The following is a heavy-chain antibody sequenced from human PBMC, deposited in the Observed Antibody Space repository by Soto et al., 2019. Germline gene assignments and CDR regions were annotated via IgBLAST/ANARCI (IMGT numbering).Heavy chain of an antibody. D-gene: IGHD2-21*01. V-gene: IGHV4-31*03. CDR3: ARGGISHWAYFYYMDV. Sequence: PSETLSLTCTVSGGSISSGGYYWSWIRQHPGKGLEWIGYINHRGSTNYNPSLKSRVTMSVDTSKNQFSLTLNSVTAADTATYYCARGGISHWAYFYYMDVWDRGTTVTVSS. J-gene: IGHJ6*03. CDR2: INHRGST. CDR1: GGSISSGGYY.